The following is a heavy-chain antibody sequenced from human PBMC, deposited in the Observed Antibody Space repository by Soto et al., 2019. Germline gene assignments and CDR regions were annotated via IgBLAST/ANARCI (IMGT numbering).Heavy chain of an antibody. CDR1: GFTFSSYS. J-gene: IGHJ4*02. CDR3: ARETGAPITTWASDY. CDR2: ISGSSTYI. D-gene: IGHD3-22*01. V-gene: IGHV3-21*01. Sequence: GGSLRLSCAASGFTFSSYSMNWVRQAPGKGLEWVSSISGSSTYIYYGDSMKGRFTISRDNAKNSLYLQMNSLRAEDTAVYYCARETGAPITTWASDYWGQGTLVTVSS.